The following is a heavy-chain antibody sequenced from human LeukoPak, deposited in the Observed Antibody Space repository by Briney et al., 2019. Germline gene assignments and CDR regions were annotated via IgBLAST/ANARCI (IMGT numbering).Heavy chain of an antibody. CDR2: ISSSSSYI. J-gene: IGHJ4*02. CDR1: GFTFSDYY. Sequence: GGSLRLSCAASGFTFSDYYMNWVRQAPGKGLEWVSSISSSSSYIYYADSVKGRFTISRDNAKNSLYLQMNSLRAEDTAVYYCARDVRYSGSYDYWGQGTLVTVSS. V-gene: IGHV3-21*01. CDR3: ARDVRYSGSYDY. D-gene: IGHD1-26*01.